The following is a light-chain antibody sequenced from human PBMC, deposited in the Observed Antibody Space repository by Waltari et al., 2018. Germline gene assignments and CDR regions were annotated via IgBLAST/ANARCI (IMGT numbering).Light chain of an antibody. J-gene: IGKJ2*01. Sequence: EIVLTQSPGTLSLSPGERATLSCRAIQSVSSSYLAWYQQKPGQAPRLLIYGASSRATGIPDRFSGSGSGTDFTLTISRLEPEDFAVYYCQHYDTSPPTYTFGQGTKLEIK. CDR1: QSVSSSY. CDR3: QHYDTSPPTYT. CDR2: GAS. V-gene: IGKV3-20*01.